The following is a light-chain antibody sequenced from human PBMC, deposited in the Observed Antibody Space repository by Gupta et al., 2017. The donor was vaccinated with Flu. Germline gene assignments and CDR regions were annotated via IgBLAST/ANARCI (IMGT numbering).Light chain of an antibody. J-gene: IGLJ3*02. V-gene: IGLV8-61*01. Sequence: TVTLTGGLNPGSVATSYYPSWYQQTPGQAPRTLIYNTNTLSSGVPDRFSGSILGNKAALTITGAQADDESDYYCVLYSDRGSWVFGGGTKLTVL. CDR2: NTN. CDR3: VLYSDRGSWV. CDR1: PGSVATSYY.